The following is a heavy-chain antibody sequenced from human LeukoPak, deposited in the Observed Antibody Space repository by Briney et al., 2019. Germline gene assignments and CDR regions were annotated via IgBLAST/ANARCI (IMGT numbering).Heavy chain of an antibody. J-gene: IGHJ4*02. CDR2: ITSSGDST. D-gene: IGHD1-26*01. CDR3: AKENPVGGTNYFDY. V-gene: IGHV3-23*01. Sequence: GGSLRLSCAASGVNFNNYPVSWVRQAPGKGLEWVSAITSSGDSTYYADSVRGRFTISRDNSKNTLYLQMNTLRAEDRAVYYCAKENPVGGTNYFDYWGQGTLVTVSS. CDR1: GVNFNNYP.